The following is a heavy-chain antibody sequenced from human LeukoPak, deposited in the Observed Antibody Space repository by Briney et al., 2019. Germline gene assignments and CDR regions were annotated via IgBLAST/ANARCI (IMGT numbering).Heavy chain of an antibody. CDR3: VRGADLDY. V-gene: IGHV1-2*02. CDR1: GYTFTDYY. CDR2: INPNIGAT. Sequence: ASVKVSCTASGYTFTDYYIHWVRQAPGQGLEWMGWINPNIGATNFAQKFQGRVTVTRDTSISAAYMELTRLTSDDTAVYYCVRGADLDYWGQGTLVTVSS. J-gene: IGHJ4*02.